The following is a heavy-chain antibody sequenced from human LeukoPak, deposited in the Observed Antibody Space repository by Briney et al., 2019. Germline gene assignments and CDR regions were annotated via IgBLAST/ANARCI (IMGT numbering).Heavy chain of an antibody. Sequence: SETLSLTCAVYGGSFSGYYWSWIRQPPGKGLEWIGEINHSGSTNYNPSLKSRVTTSVDTSKNQFSLKLSSVTAADTAVYYCARDGRYCSSTSCFGPHKYGMDVWGKGTTVTVSS. CDR1: GGSFSGYY. CDR2: INHSGST. J-gene: IGHJ6*04. D-gene: IGHD2-2*01. CDR3: ARDGRYCSSTSCFGPHKYGMDV. V-gene: IGHV4-34*01.